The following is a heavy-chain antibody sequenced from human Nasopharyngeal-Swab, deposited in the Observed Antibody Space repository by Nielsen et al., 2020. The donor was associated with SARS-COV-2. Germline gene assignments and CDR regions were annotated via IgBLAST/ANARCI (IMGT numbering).Heavy chain of an antibody. V-gene: IGHV3-53*01. Sequence: VRQAAGERLEWVSVIYSGGSTYYADSVKGRFTISRDNSKNTLYLQMNSLRAEDTAVYYCARLGSSSWYANWFDPWGQGTLVTVSS. D-gene: IGHD6-13*01. CDR2: IYSGGST. CDR3: ARLGSSSWYANWFDP. J-gene: IGHJ5*02.